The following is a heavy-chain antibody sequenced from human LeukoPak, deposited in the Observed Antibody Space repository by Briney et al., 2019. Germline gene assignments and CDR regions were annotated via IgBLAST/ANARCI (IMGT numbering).Heavy chain of an antibody. CDR1: GFTFSSYA. V-gene: IGHV3-23*01. D-gene: IGHD2-2*02. J-gene: IGHJ4*02. Sequence: QPGGSLRLSCAASGFTFSSYAMSWVRQAPGKGLEWVSAISGSGGSTYYADSVKGRSTISRDNSKNTLYLQMNSLRAEDTAVYYCAKVRCSSTSCYKAFDYWGQGTLVTVSS. CDR3: AKVRCSSTSCYKAFDY. CDR2: ISGSGGST.